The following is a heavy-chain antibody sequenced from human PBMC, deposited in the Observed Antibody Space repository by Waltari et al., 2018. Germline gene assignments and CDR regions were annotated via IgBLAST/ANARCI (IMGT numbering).Heavy chain of an antibody. CDR3: ARVGDYHGSGRFGLDV. Sequence: QVQLQQWGAGLLKPSETLSLTCAVYAGSFSGYFWSWIRQSPGKGLEWIGQINRDGSNIYNPSLKSRVAMSVDTLKSQISLRRTSVTAADAAVYYCARVGDYHGSGRFGLDVWGQGTRVTVSS. D-gene: IGHD3-10*01. CDR1: AGSFSGYF. V-gene: IGHV4-34*01. CDR2: INRDGSN. J-gene: IGHJ6*02.